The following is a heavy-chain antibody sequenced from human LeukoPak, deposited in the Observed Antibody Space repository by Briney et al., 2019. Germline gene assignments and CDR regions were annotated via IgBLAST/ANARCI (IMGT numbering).Heavy chain of an antibody. J-gene: IGHJ4*02. CDR3: ARDGRIVGATTPFDY. V-gene: IGHV3-21*01. Sequence: GGSLRLSCAASGFTFSSYSMNWVRQAPGKGLEWVSSISSSSSYIYYADSVKGRFTISRDNAKNSLYLQMNSLRAEDTAVYYCARDGRIVGATTPFDYWGQGTLVTVSS. D-gene: IGHD1-26*01. CDR1: GFTFSSYS. CDR2: ISSSSSYI.